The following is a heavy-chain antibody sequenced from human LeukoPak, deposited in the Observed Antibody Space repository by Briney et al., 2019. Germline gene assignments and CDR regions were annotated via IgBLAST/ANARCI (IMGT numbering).Heavy chain of an antibody. Sequence: SPSETLSLTCTVSGGSISSYYWSWIRQPPGKGLEWLGYIYTSGSTNYNPSLKSRVTISVDTSKNQFSLKLSSVTAADTAVHYCARLHYDILTGFRNYYYMDVWGKGTTVTVSS. CDR1: GGSISSYY. CDR3: ARLHYDILTGFRNYYYMDV. V-gene: IGHV4-4*09. CDR2: IYTSGST. D-gene: IGHD3-9*01. J-gene: IGHJ6*03.